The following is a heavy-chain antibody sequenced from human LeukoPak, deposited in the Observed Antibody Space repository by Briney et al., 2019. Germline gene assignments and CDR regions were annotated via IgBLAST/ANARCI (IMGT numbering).Heavy chain of an antibody. J-gene: IGHJ6*02. D-gene: IGHD4-11*01. CDR1: GYTFTSYD. CDR2: MNPNSGNI. Sequence: ASVKVSCKASGYTFTSYDINWVRQATGQGLEWMGWMNPNSGNIGYAQKFQGRVTMTRNTSINTAYMELSSLRAEDTALYDCARGDPTGNYYYGMDVWGRGTTITVSS. CDR3: ARGDPTGNYYYGMDV. V-gene: IGHV1-8*01.